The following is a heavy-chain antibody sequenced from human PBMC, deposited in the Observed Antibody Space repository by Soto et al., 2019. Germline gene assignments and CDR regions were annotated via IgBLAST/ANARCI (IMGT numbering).Heavy chain of an antibody. J-gene: IGHJ4*02. CDR3: ARGAVVADSSSHFDY. CDR1: GYTFTSYD. CDR2: MNPNSGNT. D-gene: IGHD6-6*01. V-gene: IGHV1-8*01. Sequence: QVQLVQSGAEVKKPGASVKVSCKASGYTFTSYDINWVRQATGQGLEWLGWMNPNSGNTGYAQKFQGRVTMTRDTSISKAYMELGSLRSEDTAVYYCARGAVVADSSSHFDYWGQGTLVTVSS.